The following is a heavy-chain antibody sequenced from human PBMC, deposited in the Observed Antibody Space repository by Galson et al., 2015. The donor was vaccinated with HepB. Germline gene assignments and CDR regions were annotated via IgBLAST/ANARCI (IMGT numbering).Heavy chain of an antibody. CDR3: ARDYARAAAGVIFDY. D-gene: IGHD6-13*01. CDR2: TYYRSKWYN. V-gene: IGHV6-1*01. Sequence: CAISGDSVSSNSAAWNWIRQSPSRGLEWLGRTYYRSKWYNDYAVSVKSRITINPDTSKNQFSLQLNSVTPEDTAVYYCARDYARAAAGVIFDYWGQGTLVTVSS. CDR1: GDSVSSNSAA. J-gene: IGHJ4*02.